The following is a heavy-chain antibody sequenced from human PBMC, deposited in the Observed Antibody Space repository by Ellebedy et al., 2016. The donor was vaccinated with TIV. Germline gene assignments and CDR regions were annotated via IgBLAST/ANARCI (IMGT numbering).Heavy chain of an antibody. CDR2: VSSRSNYI. CDR3: ARVSGKYYFDY. CDR1: GFTFSSYT. Sequence: GESLKISXAASGFTFSSYTMNWVRQAPGKGLEWVSSVSSRSNYIHYADSVKGRFTISRDNAKNSVYLQMNSLRAEDTAVYYCARVSGKYYFDYWGQGTLVTVSS. V-gene: IGHV3-21*04. J-gene: IGHJ4*02.